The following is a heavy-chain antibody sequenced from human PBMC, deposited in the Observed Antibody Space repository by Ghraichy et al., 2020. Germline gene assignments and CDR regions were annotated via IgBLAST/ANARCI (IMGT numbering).Heavy chain of an antibody. CDR1: GGSFSGYY. J-gene: IGHJ1*01. Sequence: SETLSLTCAVYGGSFSGYYWSWIRQPPGKGLEWIGEINHSGSTNYNPSLQSRVTISVDTSKNQFSRKLSSVTAPAQAGDYCSTSQLRYFDWLSRVEYFQHWGQGTLVTVSS. CDR3: STSQLRYFDWLSRVEYFQH. D-gene: IGHD3-9*01. CDR2: INHSGST. V-gene: IGHV4-34*01.